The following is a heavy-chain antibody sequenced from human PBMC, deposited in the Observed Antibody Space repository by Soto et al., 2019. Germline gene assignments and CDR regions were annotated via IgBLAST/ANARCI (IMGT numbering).Heavy chain of an antibody. J-gene: IGHJ5*02. CDR1: GYTFTSYD. D-gene: IGHD6-19*01. Sequence: ASVKVSCKASGYTFTSYDINWVRQATGQGLEWMGWMNPNSGNTGYAQKFQGRVTMTRNTSISTAYMELSSLRSEDTAVYYCARDRSLTATNWFDPWGQGTLVTVSS. CDR2: MNPNSGNT. V-gene: IGHV1-8*01. CDR3: ARDRSLTATNWFDP.